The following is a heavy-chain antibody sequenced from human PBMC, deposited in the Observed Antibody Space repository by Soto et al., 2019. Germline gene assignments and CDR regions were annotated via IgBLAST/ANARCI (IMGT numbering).Heavy chain of an antibody. V-gene: IGHV1-18*04. D-gene: IGHD1-26*01. CDR3: AREFKFPRWELLRYFDY. CDR1: GYTFTSYG. CDR2: ISAYNGNT. J-gene: IGHJ4*02. Sequence: ASVKVSCKASGYTFTSYGISWVRQAPGQGLEWMGWISAYNGNTNYAQKLQGRVTMTTDTSTSTAYMELRSLRSDDTAVYYCAREFKFPRWELLRYFDYWGQGTLVTVSS.